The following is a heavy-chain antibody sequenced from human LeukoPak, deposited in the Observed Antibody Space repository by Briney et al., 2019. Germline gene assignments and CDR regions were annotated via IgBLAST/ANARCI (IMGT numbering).Heavy chain of an antibody. CDR2: ISYDGSNK. CDR1: GFTFSSYA. D-gene: IGHD6-19*01. Sequence: GGSLRLSCAASGFTFSSYAMHWVRQAPGKGLEWVAVISYDGSNKYYADSVKGRFTISRDNSKNTLYLQMNSLRAEDTAVYYCARGPGIAVAGDYWGQGTLVTVSS. J-gene: IGHJ4*02. V-gene: IGHV3-30-3*01. CDR3: ARGPGIAVAGDY.